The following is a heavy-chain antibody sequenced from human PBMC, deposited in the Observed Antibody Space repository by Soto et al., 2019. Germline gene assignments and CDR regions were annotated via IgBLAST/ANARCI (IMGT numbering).Heavy chain of an antibody. CDR3: ARVGVIPMTLAAGFDY. D-gene: IGHD6-13*01. J-gene: IGHJ4*02. CDR2: IIPIFGTA. CDR1: GGTFSSYA. V-gene: IGHV1-69*13. Sequence: SVKVSCKASGGTFSSYAISWVRQAPGQGLEWMGGIIPIFGTANYAQKFQGRVTITADESTSTAYMELSSLRSEDTAVYYCARVGVIPMTLAAGFDYWGQGTLVTVSS.